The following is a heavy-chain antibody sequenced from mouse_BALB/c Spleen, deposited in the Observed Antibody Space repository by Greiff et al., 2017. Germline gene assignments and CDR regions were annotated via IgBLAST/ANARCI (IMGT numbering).Heavy chain of an antibody. V-gene: IGHV5-12-1*01. D-gene: IGHD2-3*01. CDR3: ASLYDGYYFDY. CDR1: GFAFSSYD. J-gene: IGHJ2*01. Sequence: EVMLVESGGGLVKPGGSLKLSCAASGFAFSSYDMSWVRQTPEKRLEWVAYISSGGGSTYYPDTVKGRFTISRDNAKNTLYLQMSSLKSEDTAMYYCASLYDGYYFDYWGQGTTLTVSS. CDR2: ISSGGGST.